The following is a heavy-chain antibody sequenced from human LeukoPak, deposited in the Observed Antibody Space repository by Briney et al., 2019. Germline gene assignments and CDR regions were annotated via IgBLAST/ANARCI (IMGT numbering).Heavy chain of an antibody. D-gene: IGHD1-26*01. J-gene: IGHJ4*02. CDR1: GYTLTELS. V-gene: IGHV1-24*01. CDR3: ATRPSIVGAVPYYFDY. CDR2: FDPEGGET. Sequence: ASVKVSCKVSGYTLTELSMHWVRQAPGKGLEWMGGFDPEGGETIYAQKFQGRVTMTEDTSTDTAYMELSSLRSEDTAVYYCATRPSIVGAVPYYFDYWGQGTLVTVSS.